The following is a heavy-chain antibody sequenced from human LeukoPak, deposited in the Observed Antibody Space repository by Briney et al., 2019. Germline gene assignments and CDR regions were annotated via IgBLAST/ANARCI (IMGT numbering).Heavy chain of an antibody. J-gene: IGHJ4*02. V-gene: IGHV4-30-4*08. CDR1: GGSISSGGYY. CDR3: AREPLRFLEWSSSGDY. D-gene: IGHD3-3*01. Sequence: NPSQTLSLTCTVSGGSISSGGYYWSWIRQHPGKGLEWIGYIYYSGSTYYNPSLKSRVTISVDTSKNQFSLKLSSVTAADTAVYYCAREPLRFLEWSSSGDYWGQGTLVTVSS. CDR2: IYYSGST.